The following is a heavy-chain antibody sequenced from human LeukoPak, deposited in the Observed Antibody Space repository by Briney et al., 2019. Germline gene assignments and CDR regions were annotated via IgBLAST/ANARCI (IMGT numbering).Heavy chain of an antibody. CDR1: GGTFRSYP. D-gene: IGHD6-6*01. CDR2: IIPTIDTR. CDR3: ARYSSSINAFDI. V-gene: IGHV1-69*05. J-gene: IGHJ3*02. Sequence: SVKVSCKASGGTFRSYPINWERQAPGQGPEWMGGIIPTIDTRNFAQKFQGRVTITTDETTTTAYMELSSLIPEDTAVYFCARYSSSINAFDIWGQGTMVTVSS.